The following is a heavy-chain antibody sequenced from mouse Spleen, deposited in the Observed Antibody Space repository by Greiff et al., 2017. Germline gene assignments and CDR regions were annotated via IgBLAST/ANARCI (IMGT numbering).Heavy chain of an antibody. Sequence: VQLQQSGPGLVKPSQSLSLTCSVTGYSITSGYYWNWIRQFPGNKLEWMGYISYDGSNNYNPSLKNRISITRDTSKNQFFLKLNSVTTEDTATYYCARGVTTVVALDYWGQGTTLTVSS. CDR1: GYSITSGYY. V-gene: IGHV3-6*01. J-gene: IGHJ2*01. CDR3: ARGVTTVVALDY. D-gene: IGHD1-1*01. CDR2: ISYDGSN.